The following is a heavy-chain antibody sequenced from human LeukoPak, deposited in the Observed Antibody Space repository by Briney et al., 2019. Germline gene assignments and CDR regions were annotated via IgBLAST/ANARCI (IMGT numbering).Heavy chain of an antibody. Sequence: PGGSLRLSCAATGFTFSSYAMHWVRQAPGKGLEWVAVISYDGSNKYYADSVKGRFTISRDNSKNTLYLQMNSLRAEDTAVYYRARDGGYNWNEFDYWGQGTLVTVSS. CDR3: ARDGGYNWNEFDY. CDR2: ISYDGSNK. D-gene: IGHD1-1*01. V-gene: IGHV3-30-3*01. J-gene: IGHJ4*02. CDR1: GFTFSSYA.